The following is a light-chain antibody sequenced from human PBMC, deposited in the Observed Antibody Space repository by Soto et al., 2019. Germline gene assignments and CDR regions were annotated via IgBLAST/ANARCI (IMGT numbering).Light chain of an antibody. Sequence: EHVFTQSPGTPSLSPGERATPSCRASQSVSSNYLAWYQQKPGQAPRPLIYGASSRATGIPDRFSGSGAGTDFTLTISRLESEDFAVYYCQQYGSSPWTFGQGTKVDIK. CDR1: QSVSSNY. J-gene: IGKJ1*01. CDR3: QQYGSSPWT. CDR2: GAS. V-gene: IGKV3-20*01.